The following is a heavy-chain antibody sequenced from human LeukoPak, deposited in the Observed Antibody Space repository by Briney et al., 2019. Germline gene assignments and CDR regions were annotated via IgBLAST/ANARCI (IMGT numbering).Heavy chain of an antibody. CDR2: MNPNSGNT. D-gene: IGHD2-2*01. Sequence: VASVTVSFTASGYTFTSYDINWVRQATGQGLEWMGWMNPNSGNTGYAQKFQGRVTMTRNTSISTAYMELSSLRSEDTAVYYCARGGYCSSTSCYYNWFDPWGQGTLVTVSS. V-gene: IGHV1-8*01. J-gene: IGHJ5*02. CDR3: ARGGYCSSTSCYYNWFDP. CDR1: GYTFTSYD.